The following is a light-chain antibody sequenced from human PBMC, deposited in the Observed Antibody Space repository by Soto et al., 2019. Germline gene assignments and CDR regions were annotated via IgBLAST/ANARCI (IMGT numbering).Light chain of an antibody. CDR2: GDS. J-gene: IGKJ2*01. CDR3: QQYNNWPYT. Sequence: EIVMTQSPATLSVSPGERATLSCRASQSVSSNLAWYHQKPAQAPRLLMYGDSTRATGIPARFSGSGSGTEFTLTISSLQSEDFAVYYCQQYNNWPYTFGQGTKLEIK. CDR1: QSVSSN. V-gene: IGKV3-15*01.